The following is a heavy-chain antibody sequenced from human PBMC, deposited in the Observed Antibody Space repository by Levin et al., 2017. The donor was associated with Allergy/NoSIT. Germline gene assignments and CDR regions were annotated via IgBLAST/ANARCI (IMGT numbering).Heavy chain of an antibody. CDR1: GFTFSSYV. D-gene: IGHD6-19*01. J-gene: IGHJ4*02. CDR2: ISGSGGST. CDR3: AKTPAVAGTRYYFDY. V-gene: IGHV3-23*01. Sequence: GGSLRLSCAASGFTFSSYVMSWVRQAPGKGLEWVSAISGSGGSTYYADSVKGRFTISRDNFKNTLYLQMNSLRAEDTAVYYCAKTPAVAGTRYYFDYWGQGTLVTVSS.